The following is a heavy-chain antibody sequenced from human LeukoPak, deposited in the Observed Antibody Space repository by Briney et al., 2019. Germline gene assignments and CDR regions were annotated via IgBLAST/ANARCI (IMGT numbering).Heavy chain of an antibody. CDR1: GFTFSSYA. J-gene: IGHJ4*02. CDR3: ASAAVAGTFDY. CDR2: ISYDGSNK. V-gene: IGHV3-30-3*01. Sequence: GGSLRLSCAASGFTFSSYAMHWVRQAPGKGLEWVAVISYDGSNKYYADSEKGRFTISRDNSKNTLYLQMNSLRAEDTAVYYCASAAVAGTFDYWGQGTLVTVSS. D-gene: IGHD6-19*01.